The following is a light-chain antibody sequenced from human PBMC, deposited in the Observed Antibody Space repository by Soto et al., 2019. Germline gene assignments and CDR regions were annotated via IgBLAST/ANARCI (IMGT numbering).Light chain of an antibody. Sequence: DIQMTQSPSSLSASVGDRVTITCRASESIARPLNGYQKRPGKAPKPLIYAASTLQNGVPSRFRGGGSGTDFTLTISNLQPEDFATYYCQQTYSTLSITFGQGTRLEIK. CDR2: AAS. CDR3: QQTYSTLSIT. CDR1: ESIARP. J-gene: IGKJ5*01. V-gene: IGKV1-39*01.